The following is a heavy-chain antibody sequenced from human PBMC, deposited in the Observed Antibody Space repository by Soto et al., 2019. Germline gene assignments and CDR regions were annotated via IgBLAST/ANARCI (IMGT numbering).Heavy chain of an antibody. CDR2: IYPGDSDT. Sequence: GESLKISCKGSGYSFTSYWIGCVRQMPGKGLEWMGIIYPGDSDTRYSPSFQGQVTISADKSISTAYLQWSSLKASDTAMYYCARRRYYDSSGYYHYYYYGMDVWGQGTTVTVSS. CDR1: GYSFTSYW. V-gene: IGHV5-51*01. D-gene: IGHD3-22*01. J-gene: IGHJ6*02. CDR3: ARRRYYDSSGYYHYYYYGMDV.